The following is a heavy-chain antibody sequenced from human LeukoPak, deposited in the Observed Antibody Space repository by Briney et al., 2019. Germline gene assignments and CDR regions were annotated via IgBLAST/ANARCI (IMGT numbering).Heavy chain of an antibody. CDR3: ARSIAARDADY. Sequence: ASVKVSCKAFGYTFTSYYMHWVRQAPGQGLEWMGIINPSGGSTSYAQKFQGRVTMTRDTSTSTVYMELSSLRSEDTAVYYCARSIAARDADYWGQGTLVTVSS. CDR1: GYTFTSYY. CDR2: INPSGGST. D-gene: IGHD6-6*01. V-gene: IGHV1-46*01. J-gene: IGHJ4*02.